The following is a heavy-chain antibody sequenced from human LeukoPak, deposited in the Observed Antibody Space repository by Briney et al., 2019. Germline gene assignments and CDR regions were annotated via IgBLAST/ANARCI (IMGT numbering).Heavy chain of an antibody. D-gene: IGHD1-1*01. CDR1: GLTFRNYG. V-gene: IGHV3-30*03. CDR2: ISYDGSNK. CDR3: ASHRGDHATGYFDY. J-gene: IGHJ4*02. Sequence: GGSLRLSCAASGLTFRNYGMHWVRQAPGKGLEWVAIISYDGSNKYYADSVRGRFTISKDNSQNTLYLQMNSLRAEDTAVYYCASHRGDHATGYFDYWGQGTLVTVSS.